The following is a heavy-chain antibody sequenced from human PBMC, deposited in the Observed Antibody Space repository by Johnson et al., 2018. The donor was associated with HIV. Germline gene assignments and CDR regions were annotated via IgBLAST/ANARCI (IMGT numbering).Heavy chain of an antibody. V-gene: IGHV3-30*04. CDR1: GFTFSSYA. D-gene: IGHD3-16*02. Sequence: QVQLVESGGGVVQPGRSLRLSCAASGFTFSSYAMHWVRQAPGKGLEWVAVVSYDGTNKYYADSVKGRFTISRDNSKNTLYLEMNSLRAEDTAVYYCARGPADYDYVWGSYRSPLGDDAFDIWGQGTMVTVSS. CDR3: ARGPADYDYVWGSYRSPLGDDAFDI. CDR2: VSYDGTNK. J-gene: IGHJ3*02.